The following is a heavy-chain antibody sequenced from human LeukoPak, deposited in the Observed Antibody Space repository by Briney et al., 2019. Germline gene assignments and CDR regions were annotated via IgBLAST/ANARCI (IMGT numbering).Heavy chain of an antibody. J-gene: IGHJ4*02. CDR2: IYYSGTT. CDR1: GGSISSGNSY. CDR3: ARSRSRGYSGDFDC. D-gene: IGHD5-12*01. V-gene: IGHV4-39*01. Sequence: PSETLSLTCTVSGGSISSGNSYWGWIRQPPGKGLEWIGSIYYSGTTYYNASLKSRVTMSVDTSKNQFSLKLTSVTAADTAVYYCARSRSRGYSGDFDCWGQGTLVTVSS.